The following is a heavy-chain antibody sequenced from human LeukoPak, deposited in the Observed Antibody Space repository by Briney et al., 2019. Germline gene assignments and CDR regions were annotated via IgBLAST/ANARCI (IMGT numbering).Heavy chain of an antibody. D-gene: IGHD3-22*01. J-gene: IGHJ4*02. CDR1: GFIFSDSY. CDR2: ISSSGIAK. CDR3: ARGDSSACPDY. V-gene: IGHV3-11*01. Sequence: GGSLRLSCAASGFIFSDSYMNWIRQAPGKGLEWVSYISSSGIAKNYADSVKGRFTISRNNASNSLYLQMNSLRADDTAVYYCARGDSSACPDYWGQGTLVTVSS.